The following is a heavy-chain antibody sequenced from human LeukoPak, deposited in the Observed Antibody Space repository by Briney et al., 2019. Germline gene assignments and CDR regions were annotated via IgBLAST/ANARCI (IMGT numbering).Heavy chain of an antibody. J-gene: IGHJ4*02. CDR2: ISDDGSRK. CDR3: AKDRSTTWSFDN. Sequence: GGSLRLFCAASGFTFRNYGMYWVRQAPGTGLEWVTFISDDGSRKYYVDSVKGRFTISRDNSKNTLYLQMNSLRVEDTAVYYCAKDRSTTWSFDNWGQGTLVSVSS. D-gene: IGHD6-13*01. CDR1: GFTFRNYG. V-gene: IGHV3-30*18.